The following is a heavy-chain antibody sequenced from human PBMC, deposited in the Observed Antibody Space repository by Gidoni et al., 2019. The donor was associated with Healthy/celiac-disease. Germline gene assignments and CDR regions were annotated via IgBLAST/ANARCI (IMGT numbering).Heavy chain of an antibody. CDR3: AKDIYSSNPY. CDR1: GFTFDDYA. V-gene: IGHV3-9*01. D-gene: IGHD5-18*01. CDR2: ISWNSGSI. J-gene: IGHJ4*02. Sequence: EVQLVESGGSLVHPGRYLRLSCAASGFTFDDYAMHWVRPAPGKGLEWVSGISWNSGSIGYADSVKGRFTISIDNAKNSLYLQMNSLRAEDTALYYCAKDIYSSNPYWGQGTLVTVSS.